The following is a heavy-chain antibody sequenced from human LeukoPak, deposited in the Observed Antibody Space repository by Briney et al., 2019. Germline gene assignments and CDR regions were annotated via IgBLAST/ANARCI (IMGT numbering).Heavy chain of an antibody. V-gene: IGHV3-11*03. CDR1: GFTFSDYY. CDR3: ASTYYYDSSGYYPSWFDP. D-gene: IGHD3-22*01. Sequence: PGGSLRLSCAASGFTFSDYYMSWIRQAPGKGLEWVSYISSSSYTNYADSVKGRFTISRDNAKNSLYLQMNSLRAEDTAVYYCASTYYYDSSGYYPSWFDPWGQGTLVTVSS. CDR2: ISSSSYT. J-gene: IGHJ5*02.